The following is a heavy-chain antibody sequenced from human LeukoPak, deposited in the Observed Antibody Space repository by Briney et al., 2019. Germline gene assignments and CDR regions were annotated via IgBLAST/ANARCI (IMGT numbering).Heavy chain of an antibody. V-gene: IGHV3-11*01. CDR3: ARGSAAVTGSFDY. J-gene: IGHJ4*02. CDR1: GFTFSDYY. D-gene: IGHD6-13*01. Sequence: GGSLRLSCAASGFTFSDYYMTWIRQAPGKGLEWISYISSSGSSVYYADSVKGRLTISRDNAKNSLYLQMNSLRAEDTAVYYCARGSAAVTGSFDYWGQGTLVTVSS. CDR2: ISSSGSSV.